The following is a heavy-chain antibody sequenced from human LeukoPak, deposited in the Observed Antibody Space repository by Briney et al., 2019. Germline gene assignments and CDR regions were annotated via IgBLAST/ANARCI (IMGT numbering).Heavy chain of an antibody. CDR2: ISAGGSTI. D-gene: IGHD2-21*02. J-gene: IGHJ4*02. Sequence: PGGSLRLSCAASGFTFSSYEMNWVRQAPGQGLEWVSYISAGGSTIYYANSVKGRFTISRDNAKNSLYLQMNSLGADDTAVYYCARDRPYCGGDCYFDYWGQGTLVTVSS. V-gene: IGHV3-48*03. CDR3: ARDRPYCGGDCYFDY. CDR1: GFTFSSYE.